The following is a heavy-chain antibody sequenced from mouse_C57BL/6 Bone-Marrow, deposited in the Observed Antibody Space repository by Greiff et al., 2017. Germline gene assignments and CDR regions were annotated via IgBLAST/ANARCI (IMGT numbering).Heavy chain of an antibody. CDR1: GYTFTSYG. CDR2: IYPRSGNT. D-gene: IGHD2-5*01. Sequence: VQLQESGAELARPGASVKLSCKASGYTFTSYGISWVKQSTGQGLEWIGEIYPRSGNTYYNEKFKGKATLTADKSSSTAYMELRSLTSEDSAVYFCARFPTIVRKWYFDVWGTGTTVTVSS. CDR3: ARFPTIVRKWYFDV. J-gene: IGHJ1*03. V-gene: IGHV1-81*01.